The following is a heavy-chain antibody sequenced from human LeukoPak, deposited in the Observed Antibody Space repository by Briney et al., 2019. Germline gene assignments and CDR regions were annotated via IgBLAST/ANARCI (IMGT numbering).Heavy chain of an antibody. CDR2: IYYSGST. CDR1: GGSISSGGYY. D-gene: IGHD3-22*01. CDR3: ARDSTGSYYYDSSGLVFDY. Sequence: SETLSLTCTVSGGSISSGGYYWSWIRQHPGKGLEWIGYIYYSGSTYYNPFLKSRVTISVDTSKNQFSLKLSSVTAADTAVYYCARDSTGSYYYDSSGLVFDYWGQGTLVTVSS. J-gene: IGHJ4*02. V-gene: IGHV4-31*03.